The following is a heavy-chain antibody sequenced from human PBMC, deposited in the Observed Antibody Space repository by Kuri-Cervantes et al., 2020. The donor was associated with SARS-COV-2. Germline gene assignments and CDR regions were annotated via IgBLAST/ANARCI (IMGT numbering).Heavy chain of an antibody. CDR1: GFTFSSYS. V-gene: IGHV3-48*01. J-gene: IGHJ4*02. Sequence: GGSLRPSCAASGFTFSSYSMNWVRQAPGKGLEWVSYIISISSTIYYADSVKGRFTISRDNAKNSLYLQMNSLGAEETAVYYCAKDWGGGGRVVDYWGQGTLVTVSS. CDR2: IISISSTI. CDR3: AKDWGGGGRVVDY. D-gene: IGHD1-26*01.